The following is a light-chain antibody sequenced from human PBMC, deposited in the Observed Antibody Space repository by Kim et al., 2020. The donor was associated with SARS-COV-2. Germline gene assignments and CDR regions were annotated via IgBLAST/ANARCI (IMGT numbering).Light chain of an antibody. CDR2: AAS. CDR1: QSISSY. CDR3: QQSYSTPRMYT. Sequence: SVGDRVTITCRASQSISSYLNWYQQKPGKAPKLLIYAASSLQSGFPSRFSGSGSGTDFTLTISSLQPEDFATYYCQQSYSTPRMYTFGQGIKREI. V-gene: IGKV1-39*01. J-gene: IGKJ2*01.